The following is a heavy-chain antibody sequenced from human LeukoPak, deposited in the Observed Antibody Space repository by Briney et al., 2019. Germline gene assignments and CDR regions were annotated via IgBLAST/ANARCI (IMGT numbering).Heavy chain of an antibody. Sequence: PGGSLRLSCAASGFTVSVNYMSWVRQAPGKGLEWVSVIYSGGSTYYADSVKGRFTISRDNSKNTVYLQMSSLRAEDTAVYYCARDGSYARSSDYWGQGTLVTVSS. CDR1: GFTVSVNY. D-gene: IGHD2-2*01. J-gene: IGHJ4*02. CDR2: IYSGGST. CDR3: ARDGSYARSSDY. V-gene: IGHV3-53*01.